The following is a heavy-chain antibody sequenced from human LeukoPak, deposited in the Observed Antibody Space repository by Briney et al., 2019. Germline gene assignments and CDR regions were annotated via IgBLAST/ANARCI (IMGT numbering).Heavy chain of an antibody. J-gene: IGHJ4*02. CDR1: GFTFSSYS. CDR3: ARAGWFGDGFDY. D-gene: IGHD3-10*01. V-gene: IGHV3-21*01. Sequence: GWSLTVSCAASGFTFSSYSMNGVGQAPGKGLEWVSSISRSSSYMYYAYSVKRRFTISRDNAKNSMYLQMNSLRDEDTDVYYCARAGWFGDGFDYWGQGTLVTVSS. CDR2: ISRSSSYM.